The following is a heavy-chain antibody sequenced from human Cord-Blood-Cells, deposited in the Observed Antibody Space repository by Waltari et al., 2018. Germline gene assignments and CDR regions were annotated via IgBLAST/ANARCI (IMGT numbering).Heavy chain of an antibody. CDR1: GYTFTGYY. V-gene: IGHV1-2*02. D-gene: IGHD7-27*01. CDR3: ARSPPGELDY. Sequence: QVQLVQSGAEVKKPGASVKVSCKASGYTFTGYYMHWVRQAPGQGLEWMRWINTNSGSTNYAQKFQGRVTMTRDTSISTAYMELSRLRSDDTAVYYCARSPPGELDYWGQGTLVTVSS. J-gene: IGHJ4*02. CDR2: INTNSGST.